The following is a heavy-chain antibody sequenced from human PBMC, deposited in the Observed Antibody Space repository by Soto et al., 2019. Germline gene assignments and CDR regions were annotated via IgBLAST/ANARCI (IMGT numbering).Heavy chain of an antibody. CDR2: IIPIFGTA. J-gene: IGHJ2*01. D-gene: IGHD6-6*01. CDR3: ARDSCSAARRRGCFDL. CDR1: GGTFSSYA. Sequence: QVQLVQSGAEVKKPGSSVKVSCKASGGTFSSYAISWVRQAPGRGLEWMGGIIPIFGTANYAQKFQGRVTITADKSTSTAYMELSSLRSEDTAVYYCARDSCSAARRRGCFDLWGRGTLVTVSS. V-gene: IGHV1-69*06.